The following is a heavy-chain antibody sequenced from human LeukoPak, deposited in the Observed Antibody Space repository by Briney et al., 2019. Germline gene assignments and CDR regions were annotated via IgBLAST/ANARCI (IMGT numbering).Heavy chain of an antibody. CDR2: FDPEDAET. V-gene: IGHV1-24*01. D-gene: IGHD6-19*01. CDR1: GYTLTELS. Sequence: ASVKVSCKVSGYTLTELSMHWVRQAPGKGLEWMGGFDPEDAETIYAQKFQGRVTMTRDTSISTAYMELSRLRSDDTAVYYCARGKYSSGWYAGLDWFDPWGQGTLVTVSS. J-gene: IGHJ5*02. CDR3: ARGKYSSGWYAGLDWFDP.